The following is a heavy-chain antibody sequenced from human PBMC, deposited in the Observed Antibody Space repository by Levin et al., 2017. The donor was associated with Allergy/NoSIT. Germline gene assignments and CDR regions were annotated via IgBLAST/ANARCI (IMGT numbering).Heavy chain of an antibody. CDR2: ITSKTDGAAT. V-gene: IGHV3-15*01. D-gene: IGHD6-19*01. CDR3: TTQFQW. J-gene: IGHJ4*02. CDR1: GFSLSNAW. Sequence: PSETLSLTCAASGFSLSNAWMNWVRQAPGKGLEWVGRITSKTDGAATDYAAPVKGRFTISRDDSTNTLYLQVNSLKVEDTAVYYCTTQFQWWGQGTLVTVSS.